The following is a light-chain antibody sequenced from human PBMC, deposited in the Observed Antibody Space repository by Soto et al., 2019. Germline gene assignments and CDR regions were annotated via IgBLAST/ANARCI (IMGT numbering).Light chain of an antibody. Sequence: SYELTQPPSVSVAPGQTASLACGGDNIETKTVHWYQQRPGRAPVLVVYDDRDRPSGIPERFSGSNSGHTATLTISRVEAGDEADYYCQVWDIVTSRRIFGGGTKLTVL. CDR2: DDR. V-gene: IGLV3-21*02. CDR3: QVWDIVTSRRI. J-gene: IGLJ2*01. CDR1: NIETKT.